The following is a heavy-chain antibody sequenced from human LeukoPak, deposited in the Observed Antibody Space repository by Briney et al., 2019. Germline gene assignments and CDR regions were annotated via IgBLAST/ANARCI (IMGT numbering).Heavy chain of an antibody. D-gene: IGHD5-24*01. CDR3: AKSAAKRWLQLYFDY. CDR1: GFTFDDYA. J-gene: IGHJ4*02. Sequence: GRSLRLSCAASGFTFDDYAMHWVRQAPGKGLEWVSGISWNSGSIGYAGSMKGRFTISRNNAKNSLYLQMNSLRAEDTALYYCAKSAAKRWLQLYFDYWGQGTLVTVSS. CDR2: ISWNSGSI. V-gene: IGHV3-9*01.